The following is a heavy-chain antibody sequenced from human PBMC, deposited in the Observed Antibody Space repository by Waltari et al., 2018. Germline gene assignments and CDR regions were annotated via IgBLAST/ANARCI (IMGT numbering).Heavy chain of an antibody. CDR1: GYTFPSYD. V-gene: IGHV1-8*01. CDR2: MNPNSGNT. CDR3: ARGLENSGSHNWFDP. D-gene: IGHD1-26*01. J-gene: IGHJ5*02. Sequence: QVQLVQSGAEVKKPGASVKVSCKASGYTFPSYDINWVRQAPGQGLEWMGWMNPNSGNTGYAQKFQGRVTMTRNTSISTAYMELSSLRSEDTAVYYCARGLENSGSHNWFDPWGQGTLVTVSS.